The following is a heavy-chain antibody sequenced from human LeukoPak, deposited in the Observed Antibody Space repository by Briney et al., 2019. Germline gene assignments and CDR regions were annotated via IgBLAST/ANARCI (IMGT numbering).Heavy chain of an antibody. CDR3: ARGLIAAAGYYYMDV. CDR1: GYTFTSYG. CDR2: ISAYNGNT. V-gene: IGHV1-18*01. J-gene: IGHJ6*03. D-gene: IGHD6-13*01. Sequence: ASVKVSCKASGYTFTSYGISWVRRAPGQGLEWMGWISAYNGNTNYAQKFQGRVTMTRDTSISTAYMELSRLRSDDTAVYYCARGLIAAAGYYYMDVWGKGTTVTISS.